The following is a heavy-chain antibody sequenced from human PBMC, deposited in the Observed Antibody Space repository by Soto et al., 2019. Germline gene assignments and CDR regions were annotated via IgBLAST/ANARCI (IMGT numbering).Heavy chain of an antibody. CDR3: AKDEGVGGTLGLFYY. D-gene: IGHD1-26*01. Sequence: QVQLVESGGGAVQPGESLRLSCVASGFDFTYYAMHWVRQAPGKGLESVAVMSSDGSKIHHTDSVKGRFTISRDNSKNTLYLQMNSLRQEDTAVYFCAKDEGVGGTLGLFYYWGQGTLVSVSS. CDR1: GFDFTYYA. CDR2: MSSDGSKI. V-gene: IGHV3-30*18. J-gene: IGHJ4*02.